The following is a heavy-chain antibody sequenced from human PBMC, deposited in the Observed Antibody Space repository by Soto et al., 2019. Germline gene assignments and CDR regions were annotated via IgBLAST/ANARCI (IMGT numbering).Heavy chain of an antibody. J-gene: IGHJ3*02. CDR3: ASPTLGAFDI. CDR1: GGSITKSNYY. CDR2: IYYSGST. V-gene: IGHV4-39*01. Sequence: PSETLSLTCTVSGGSITKSNYYWVWIRQPPGNRLEWIGSIYYSGSTSYNSSLKSRVTISVGTSKNQFSLRLSSVTAADTAVYYCASPTLGAFDIWGQGTKVTVSS. D-gene: IGHD3-16*01.